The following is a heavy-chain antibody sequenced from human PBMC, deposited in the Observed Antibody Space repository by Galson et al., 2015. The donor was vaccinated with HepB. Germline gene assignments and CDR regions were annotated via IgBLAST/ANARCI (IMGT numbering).Heavy chain of an antibody. V-gene: IGHV5-51*04. CDR2: IFPVDPDT. CDR3: ARRHLNAFDI. J-gene: IGHJ3*02. CDR1: GSLFTNPW. Sequence: SGAEVKKPGESLKISCKGSGSLFTNPWVAWVRQMTGKGLEYMGLIFPVDPDTRYSRSFQGQVTISADKPISTAYLQLTSRKASDTAMYYCARRHLNAFDIWGQGTLPTVSP.